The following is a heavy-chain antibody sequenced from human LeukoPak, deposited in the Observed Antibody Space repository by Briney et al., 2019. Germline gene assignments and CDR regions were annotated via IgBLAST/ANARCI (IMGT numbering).Heavy chain of an antibody. CDR1: GGSISSYY. V-gene: IGHV4-59*01. J-gene: IGHJ4*02. CDR3: ARVDGDYEFLGIPPFFDY. D-gene: IGHD4-17*01. CDR2: IYYSGST. Sequence: YPSETLSLTCTVSGGSISSYYWSWIRQPPGKGLEWIGYIYYSGSTNYNPSLKSRVTISVDTSKNQFSLKLSSVTAADTAVYYCARVDGDYEFLGIPPFFDYWGQGTLVTVSS.